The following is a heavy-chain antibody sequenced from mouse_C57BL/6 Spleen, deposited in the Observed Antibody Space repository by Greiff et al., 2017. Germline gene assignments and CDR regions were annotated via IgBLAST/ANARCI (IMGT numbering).Heavy chain of an antibody. D-gene: IGHD3-3*01. Sequence: QVQLQQPGTELVKPGASVKLSCKASGYTFTSYWMHWVKQRPGQGLEWIGNINTSNGGTNYNEKFKSKATLTVDKSSSTAYMQLSSLTSVDSAVYCCARWGGTGYYAMDYWGQGTSVTVSS. CDR1: GYTFTSYW. J-gene: IGHJ4*01. CDR3: ARWGGTGYYAMDY. CDR2: INTSNGGT. V-gene: IGHV1-53*01.